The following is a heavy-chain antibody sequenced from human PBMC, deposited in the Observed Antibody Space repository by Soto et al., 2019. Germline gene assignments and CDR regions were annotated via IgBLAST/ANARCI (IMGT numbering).Heavy chain of an antibody. CDR1: GGSISGGSYY. CDR3: ARLAYCGTDCYALDY. CDR2: IYYSGST. Sequence: GPGPVRPSETLSLTCTVSGGSISGGSYYWGWIRQPPGKGLEWIGSIYYSGSTYYNPSLKSRVTISVDTSKNQFSLKLSSVTAADTAVYYCARLAYCGTDCYALDYWGLGSLVTVSS. J-gene: IGHJ4*02. V-gene: IGHV4-39*01. D-gene: IGHD2-21*02.